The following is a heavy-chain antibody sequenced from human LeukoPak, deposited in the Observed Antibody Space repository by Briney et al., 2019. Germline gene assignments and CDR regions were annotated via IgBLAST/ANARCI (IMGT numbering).Heavy chain of an antibody. CDR1: GGSISSSNW. J-gene: IGHJ6*02. V-gene: IGHV4-4*02. CDR2: IYHSGST. CDR3: ASSRMVRGVTISSYYYYGMDV. D-gene: IGHD3-10*01. Sequence: NPSGTLSLTCAVSGGSISSSNWWSWVRQPPGKGLEWIGEIYHSGSTNYNPSLKSRVTISVDKSKNQFSLKLSSVTAADTAVYYCASSRMVRGVTISSYYYYGMDVWGQGTTVTVSS.